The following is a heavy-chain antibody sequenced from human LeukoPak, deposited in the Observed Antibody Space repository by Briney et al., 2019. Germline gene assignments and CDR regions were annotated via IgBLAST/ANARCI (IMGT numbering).Heavy chain of an antibody. CDR3: ARRSDYGGNWNYFDY. CDR2: ISGRDDT. J-gene: IGHJ4*02. V-gene: IGHV3-23*01. Sequence: PGRSLRLSCAASGFTFSIHGMNWVRQAPGKGLEWVSIISGRDDTYYADSVKGRFTISRDNSKNTLYLQMNSLRAEDTAVYYCARRSDYGGNWNYFDYWGQGTLVTVSS. CDR1: GFTFSIHG. D-gene: IGHD4-23*01.